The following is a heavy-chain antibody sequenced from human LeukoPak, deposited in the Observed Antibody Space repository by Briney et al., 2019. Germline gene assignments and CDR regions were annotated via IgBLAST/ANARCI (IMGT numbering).Heavy chain of an antibody. D-gene: IGHD3-3*01. J-gene: IGHJ6*03. CDR3: ARVREWFRDYYMDV. CDR1: GGSISSSSYY. CDR2: VYYSGST. Sequence: PSETLSLTCTVSGGSISSSSYYWGWVRQPPGKGLEWIGGVYYSGSTYYNPSLKSRVTISVDPSKNQFSLKLTSVTAADTAVDYCARVREWFRDYYMDVWGKGTTVTVSS. V-gene: IGHV4-39*01.